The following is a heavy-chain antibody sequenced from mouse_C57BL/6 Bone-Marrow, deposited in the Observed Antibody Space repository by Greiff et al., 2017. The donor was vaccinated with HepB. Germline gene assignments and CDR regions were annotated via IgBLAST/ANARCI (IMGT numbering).Heavy chain of an antibody. CDR2: IWGVGST. V-gene: IGHV2-6*01. Sequence: QVQLKESGPGLVAPSHTLSITCTVSGFSLTSYGVDWVRQFPGKGLEWLGVIWGVGSTNYNSALNSRLSISKDNSKSQAFLNMNSLHTDDTAMYYCATHGGRRGEDAMDYWGQGTSVTVSS. CDR1: GFSLTSYG. CDR3: ATHGGRRGEDAMDY. D-gene: IGHD2-12*01. J-gene: IGHJ4*01.